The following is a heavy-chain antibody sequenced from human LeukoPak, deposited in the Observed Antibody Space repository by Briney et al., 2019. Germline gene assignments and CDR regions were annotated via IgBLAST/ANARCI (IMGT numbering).Heavy chain of an antibody. V-gene: IGHV4-39*07. D-gene: IGHD1-26*01. CDR2: IYYSGST. CDR1: GGSISSSSYY. CDR3: ARGRVGATTFFGVTSYQAGGLFDY. Sequence: PSETLSLTCTVSGGSISSSSYYWGWIRQPPGKGLEWIGSIYYSGSTYYNPSLKSRVTISVDTSKNQFSLKLSSVTAADTAVYYCARGRVGATTFFGVTSYQAGGLFDYWGQGTLVTVSS. J-gene: IGHJ4*02.